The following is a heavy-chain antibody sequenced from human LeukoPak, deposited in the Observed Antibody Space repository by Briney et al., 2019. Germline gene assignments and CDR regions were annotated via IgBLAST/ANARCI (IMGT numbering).Heavy chain of an antibody. J-gene: IGHJ4*02. V-gene: IGHV3-30*02. CDR2: IRSDGSVK. Sequence: HTGGSLRLSCAASGFTFSGYGIHWVRQAPGKGLEWVAFIRSDGSVKYYADSVRGRFTISRDNSKNTLYLQMNSLRPEDTAVYYCAKDEAAAGVDFDYWGQGTLVTVYS. CDR3: AKDEAAAGVDFDY. CDR1: GFTFSGYG. D-gene: IGHD6-13*01.